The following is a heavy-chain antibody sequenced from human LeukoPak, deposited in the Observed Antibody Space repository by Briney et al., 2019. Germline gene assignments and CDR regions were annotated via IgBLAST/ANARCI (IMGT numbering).Heavy chain of an antibody. V-gene: IGHV1-46*01. CDR1: GYTFIRYY. D-gene: IGHD4-17*01. Sequence: ASVKVSCKASGYTFIRYYMHWVRQAPGQGLGWMGIINPSGGSTSYAQKFQGRVTMTRDTSTSTVYMELSRLRSEDTAVYYCARGSYGDRIDYWGQGTLVSVSS. CDR3: ARGSYGDRIDY. J-gene: IGHJ4*02. CDR2: INPSGGST.